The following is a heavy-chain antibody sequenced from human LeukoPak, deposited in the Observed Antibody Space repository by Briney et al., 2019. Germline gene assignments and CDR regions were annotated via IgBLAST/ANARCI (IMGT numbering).Heavy chain of an antibody. CDR1: GVSISGFY. D-gene: IGHD3-10*01. J-gene: IGHJ4*02. V-gene: IGHV4-4*08. Sequence: SETLSLTCTVSGVSISGFYWNWIRQPPRKGLEWVGYSHTGGSISSNPSLNSRVAFSMDTSKNQVSLRLNSVTATDTAVYYCARRRGGFGEGEFDYWGLGIPVTVST. CDR2: SHTGGSI. CDR3: ARRRGGFGEGEFDY.